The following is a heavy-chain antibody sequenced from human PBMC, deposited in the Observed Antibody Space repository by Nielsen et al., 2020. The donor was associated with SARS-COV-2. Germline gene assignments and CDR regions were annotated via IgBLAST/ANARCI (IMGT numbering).Heavy chain of an antibody. V-gene: IGHV4-34*01. D-gene: IGHD3-10*02. Sequence: SETLSLTCAVYGGSFSGYYWSWIRQPPGKGLEWIGEINHSGSTNYNPSLKSRVTISVDTSKNQFSLKLSSVTAADTAVYYCARDMSGEVDPWGQGTRVTVSS. CDR2: INHSGST. CDR1: GGSFSGYY. J-gene: IGHJ5*02. CDR3: ARDMSGEVDP.